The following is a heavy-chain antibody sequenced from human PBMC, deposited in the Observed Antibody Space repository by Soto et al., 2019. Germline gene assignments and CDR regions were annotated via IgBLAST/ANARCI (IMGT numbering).Heavy chain of an antibody. Sequence: ASVKVSCKASGYTFTGYYMHWLRQAPGQGLEWMGWINPNSGGTNYAQKFQGWVTMTRDTSISTAYMELSRLRSDDTAVYYCAREVAAAGFDYWGQGTLVTVSS. V-gene: IGHV1-2*04. CDR3: AREVAAAGFDY. CDR2: INPNSGGT. D-gene: IGHD6-13*01. CDR1: GYTFTGYY. J-gene: IGHJ4*02.